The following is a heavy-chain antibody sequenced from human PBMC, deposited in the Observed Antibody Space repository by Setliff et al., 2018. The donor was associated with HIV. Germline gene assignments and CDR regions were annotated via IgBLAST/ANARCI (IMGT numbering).Heavy chain of an antibody. Sequence: PGGSLRLSCAASGFTFSSYAMSWVRQAPGRGLEWAANINQDGSEKYYVDSVKGRFTISRDNAKNSLYLQMNSLRVEDTAVYYCARAWGYSGYDSSDAFDIWGQGTMVT. D-gene: IGHD5-12*01. V-gene: IGHV3-7*03. J-gene: IGHJ3*02. CDR3: ARAWGYSGYDSSDAFDI. CDR1: GFTFSSYA. CDR2: INQDGSEK.